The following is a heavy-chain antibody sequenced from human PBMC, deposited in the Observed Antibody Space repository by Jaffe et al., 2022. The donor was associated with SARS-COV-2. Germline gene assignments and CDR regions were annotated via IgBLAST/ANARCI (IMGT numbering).Heavy chain of an antibody. J-gene: IGHJ4*02. Sequence: EVQLVESGGGLIQPGGSLRLSCAASGFTVSSNSMSWVRQVSGKGLEWVSLIFSGGSTYYADSVKGRFTMSRDESKNTVYLQMNSLRAEDTAVYYCARALGLEDHWGQGTLVTVSS. CDR1: GFTVSSNS. V-gene: IGHV3-53*01. CDR3: ARALGLEDH. D-gene: IGHD3-16*01. CDR2: IFSGGST.